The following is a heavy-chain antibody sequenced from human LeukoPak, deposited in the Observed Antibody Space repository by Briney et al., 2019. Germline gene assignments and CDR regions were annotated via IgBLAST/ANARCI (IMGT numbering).Heavy chain of an antibody. V-gene: IGHV4-4*07. CDR2: MYSTGST. CDR1: GGSISSYY. J-gene: IGHJ4*02. CDR3: ASSPTYYYGSGSYEY. D-gene: IGHD3-10*01. Sequence: SETLSLTCTVSGGSISSYYGSWIRQTAGKGLGWIGRMYSTGSTDYNPSLKSRVTMSVDTSKNHFSLKLSSVTAADTAVYYCASSPTYYYGSGSYEYWGQGTLVTVSS.